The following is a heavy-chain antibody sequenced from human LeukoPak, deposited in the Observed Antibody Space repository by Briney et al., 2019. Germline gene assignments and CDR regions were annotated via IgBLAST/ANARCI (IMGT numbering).Heavy chain of an antibody. CDR1: GFSFSNYA. V-gene: IGHV3-23*01. D-gene: IGHD3-9*01. CDR2: ISGGGGSI. CDR3: AKCARIDWLPIDY. Sequence: GGSLRLSCAASGFSFSNYAMTWVRQAPGKGLEWVSGISGGGGSIYYADFVKGRFTISKDNSKNTVYLQMNSLRAKDTAVYYCAKCARIDWLPIDYWGQGTLVTVSS. J-gene: IGHJ4*02.